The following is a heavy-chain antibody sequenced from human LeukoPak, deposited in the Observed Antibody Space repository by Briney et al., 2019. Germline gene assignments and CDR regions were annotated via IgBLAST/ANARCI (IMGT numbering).Heavy chain of an antibody. CDR1: GFTFDDYA. Sequence: PGGSLRLSCAASGFTFDDYAMHWVRQAPGKGLEWVSGISWNSGSIGYADSVKGRFTISRDNAKNSLYLQMNSLRAEDTALHYCAKAPITMVRGVTGLFDYWGQGTLVTVSS. CDR3: AKAPITMVRGVTGLFDY. CDR2: ISWNSGSI. J-gene: IGHJ4*02. V-gene: IGHV3-9*01. D-gene: IGHD3-10*01.